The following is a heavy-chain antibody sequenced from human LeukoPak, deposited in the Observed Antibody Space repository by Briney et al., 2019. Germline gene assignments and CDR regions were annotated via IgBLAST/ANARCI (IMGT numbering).Heavy chain of an antibody. J-gene: IGHJ4*02. V-gene: IGHV1-3*01. CDR2: INAGNGNT. Sequence: ASVKVSCKASGYTFTSYAMHWVRQAPGQRLEWMGWINAGNGNTKYSQKFRGRVTITRDTSASTAYMELSSLRSEDTAVYYCARDRWYSSSWYYFDYWGQGTLVTVSS. D-gene: IGHD6-13*01. CDR1: GYTFTSYA. CDR3: ARDRWYSSSWYYFDY.